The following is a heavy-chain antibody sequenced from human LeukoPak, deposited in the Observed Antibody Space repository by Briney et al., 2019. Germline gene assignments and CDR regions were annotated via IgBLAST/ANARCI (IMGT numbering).Heavy chain of an antibody. D-gene: IGHD3-22*01. CDR3: AREKGPYYYDSSGDAFDI. J-gene: IGHJ3*02. V-gene: IGHV1-46*01. Sequence: ASVKVSCKASGYTFTSYYMHWVRQAPGQGLEWMGIISPSGGSTSYAQKFQGRVTMTRDMSTSTVYMELSSLRSEDTAVYYCAREKGPYYYDSSGDAFDIWGQGTMVTVSS. CDR1: GYTFTSYY. CDR2: ISPSGGST.